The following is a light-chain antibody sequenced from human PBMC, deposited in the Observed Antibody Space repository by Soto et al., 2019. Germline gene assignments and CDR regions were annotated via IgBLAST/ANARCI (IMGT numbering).Light chain of an antibody. CDR2: GAS. V-gene: IGKV3-20*01. Sequence: EIVLTQSPGTLSLSPGERATLSCRASQSVSSSYLAWYQQKPGQAPRLLIYGASSRATGIPDRFSGSGSGTDFTLTISRLEPEDFAVYYCQQYGSSLWTLGQGTNV. CDR1: QSVSSSY. CDR3: QQYGSSLWT. J-gene: IGKJ1*01.